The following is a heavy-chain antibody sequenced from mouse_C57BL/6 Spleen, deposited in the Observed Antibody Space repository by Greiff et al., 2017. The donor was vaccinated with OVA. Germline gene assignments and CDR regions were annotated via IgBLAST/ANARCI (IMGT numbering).Heavy chain of an antibody. Sequence: QVQLKESGAELAKPGASVKLSCKASGYTFTSYWMHWVKQRPGQGLEWIGYINPSSGYTKYNQKFKDKATLTADKSSSTAYMQLSSLTYEDSAVYYCASPYYGNHVGFAYWGQGTLVTVSA. CDR1: GYTFTSYW. CDR2: INPSSGYT. J-gene: IGHJ3*01. V-gene: IGHV1-7*01. D-gene: IGHD2-10*01. CDR3: ASPYYGNHVGFAY.